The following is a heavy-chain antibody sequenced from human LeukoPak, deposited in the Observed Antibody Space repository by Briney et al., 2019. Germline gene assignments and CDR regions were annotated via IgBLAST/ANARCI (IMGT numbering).Heavy chain of an antibody. CDR3: ARDDIMITFGGVIVV. CDR2: IKQDGSEK. V-gene: IGHV3-7*01. Sequence: GGSLRLSCAASGFTFSSYWMSWVRQAPGKGLEWVANIKQDGSEKYYVDSVKGRFTISRDNAKNSLYLQMNSLRAEDTAVYYCARDDIMITFGGVIVVWGQGTLVTVSS. J-gene: IGHJ4*02. D-gene: IGHD3-16*02. CDR1: GFTFSSYW.